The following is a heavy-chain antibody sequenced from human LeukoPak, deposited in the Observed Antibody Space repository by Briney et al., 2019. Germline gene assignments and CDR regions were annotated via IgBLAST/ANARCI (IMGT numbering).Heavy chain of an antibody. CDR3: ARDVPEYSSSKGFDY. Sequence: GASVKVSCKASGFTFTSHDFNWVRQATGQGLEWMGIINPSGGSTSYAQKFQGRVTMTRDTSTSTVYMELSSLRSEDTAVYYCARDVPEYSSSKGFDYWGQGTLVTVSS. D-gene: IGHD6-6*01. V-gene: IGHV1-46*01. CDR2: INPSGGST. CDR1: GFTFTSHD. J-gene: IGHJ4*02.